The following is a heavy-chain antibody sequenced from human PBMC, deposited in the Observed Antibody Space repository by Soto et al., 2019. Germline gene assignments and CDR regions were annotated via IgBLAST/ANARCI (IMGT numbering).Heavy chain of an antibody. CDR3: ARGGGYSYGHVDY. CDR2: INSDGSST. V-gene: IGHV3-74*01. D-gene: IGHD5-18*01. J-gene: IGHJ4*02. Sequence: PGGSLRLSCATSGFIFSNYWMHWVRQAPGKGLVWVSRINSDGSSTSYADSVKGRFTISRDNAKNTLYLQMNSLRAEDTAVYYCARGGGYSYGHVDYWGQGTLVTVSS. CDR1: GFIFSNYW.